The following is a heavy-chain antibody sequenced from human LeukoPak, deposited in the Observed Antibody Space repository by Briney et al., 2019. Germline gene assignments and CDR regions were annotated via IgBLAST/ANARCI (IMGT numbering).Heavy chain of an antibody. V-gene: IGHV4-39*01. D-gene: IGHD1-26*01. J-gene: IGHJ4*02. CDR1: GGSISSSSYY. Sequence: SETLSLTCTVSGGSISSSSYYWGWIRQPPGKGLEWIGSIYYSGSTYYNASLQSRVTISIDTSKNQFSLRLNSVTAADTAMYYCVKSGGYGLIDYWGQGTLVTVSS. CDR3: VKSGGYGLIDY. CDR2: IYYSGST.